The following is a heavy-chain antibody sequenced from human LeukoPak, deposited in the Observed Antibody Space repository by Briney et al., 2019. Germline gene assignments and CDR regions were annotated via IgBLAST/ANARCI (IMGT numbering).Heavy chain of an antibody. CDR1: GGSISSGSYY. D-gene: IGHD2-15*01. CDR2: IYTSGST. J-gene: IGHJ2*01. V-gene: IGHV4-61*02. CDR3: ARDLGYCSGGSCYRYWYFDL. Sequence: SETLSLTCTVSGGSISSGSYYWSWIRQPAGKGLEWIGRIYTSGSTNYNPSLKSRVTISVDTSKNQFSLKLSSVTAADTAVYYCARDLGYCSGGSCYRYWYFDLWGRGTLVTVSS.